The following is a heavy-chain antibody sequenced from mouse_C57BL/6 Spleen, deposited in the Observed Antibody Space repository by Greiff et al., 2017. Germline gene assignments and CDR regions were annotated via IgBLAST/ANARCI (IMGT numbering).Heavy chain of an antibody. J-gene: IGHJ3*01. CDR1: GFTFSSSG. Sequence: EVKVVESGGDLVKPGGSLKLSCAASGFTFSSSGMSWVRQTPDKRLEWVATISSGGSYTYYPDSVKGLFTISRDNAKNTLYLQMSSLKSEDTAMYYCARQGYDYDGLAYWGQGTLVTVSA. CDR3: ARQGYDYDGLAY. D-gene: IGHD2-4*01. CDR2: ISSGGSYT. V-gene: IGHV5-6*02.